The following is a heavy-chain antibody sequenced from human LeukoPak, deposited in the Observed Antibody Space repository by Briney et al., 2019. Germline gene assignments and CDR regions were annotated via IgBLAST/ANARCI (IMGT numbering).Heavy chain of an antibody. CDR1: GFTFDDYA. J-gene: IGHJ4*02. CDR3: AKDRYYYGSGSYYDM. D-gene: IGHD3-10*01. CDR2: ISWNSGSI. Sequence: GRSLRLSCAASGFTFDDYAMHWVRQAPGKGLEWVSGISWNSGSIGYADSVKGRFTISRDNAKNSLYLQMNSLRAEDTASYYCAKDRYYYGSGSYYDMWGQGTLVTVSS. V-gene: IGHV3-9*01.